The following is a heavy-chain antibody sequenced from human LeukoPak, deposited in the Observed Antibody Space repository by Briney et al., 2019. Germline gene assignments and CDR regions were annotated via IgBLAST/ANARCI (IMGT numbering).Heavy chain of an antibody. V-gene: IGHV3-23*01. CDR1: GFTFSDYG. CDR2: ISGSGDST. D-gene: IGHD6-13*01. Sequence: GGSLRLSCAASGFTFSDYGMSWVRQAPGKGLEWVSSISGSGDSTYYADSVKGRFTISRDNSKNTLYLQMNSLRAEDTAVYYCAKTAGIAAAADFDYWGQGTLVTVPS. J-gene: IGHJ4*02. CDR3: AKTAGIAAAADFDY.